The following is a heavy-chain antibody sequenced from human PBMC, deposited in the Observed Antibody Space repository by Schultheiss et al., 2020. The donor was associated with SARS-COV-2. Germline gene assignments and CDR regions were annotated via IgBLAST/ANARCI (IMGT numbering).Heavy chain of an antibody. V-gene: IGHV3-48*03. D-gene: IGHD4-17*01. Sequence: GGSLRLSCAASGFTFSSYEMNWVRQAPGKGLEWVSYISSSGSTIYYADSVKGRFTISRDNAKNSLYLQMNSLRAEDTAVYYCAKDHLYGYYINYYYGMDVWGQGTTVTVSS. CDR1: GFTFSSYE. CDR2: ISSSGSTI. J-gene: IGHJ6*02. CDR3: AKDHLYGYYINYYYGMDV.